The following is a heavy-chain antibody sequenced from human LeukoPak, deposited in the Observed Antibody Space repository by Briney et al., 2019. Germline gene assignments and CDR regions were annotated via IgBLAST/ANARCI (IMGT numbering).Heavy chain of an antibody. CDR1: GFTFSSYA. Sequence: PGGSLRLSCAASGFTFSSYAMSWVRQAPGKGLEWVSAISGSGGSTYYADSVKGRFTISRDNSKNTLYLQINTLRPGDTPVYYWAKDHYDILTGYLDYWGQGALVTVSS. CDR3: AKDHYDILTGYLDY. CDR2: ISGSGGST. J-gene: IGHJ4*02. V-gene: IGHV3-23*01. D-gene: IGHD3-9*01.